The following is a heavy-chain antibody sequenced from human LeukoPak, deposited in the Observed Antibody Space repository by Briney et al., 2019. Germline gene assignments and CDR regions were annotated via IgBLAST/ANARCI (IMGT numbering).Heavy chain of an antibody. CDR2: ISGSGGST. CDR1: GFTFCCYA. Sequence: GGSLRLSCAASGFTFCCYAMRYVPQAPGRRVEGVSAISGSGGSTYCADSVKGRFTISRDNSKNTLYLQMNSLRAEDTAVYYCAKWRYSYGPGYFDYWGQGTLVTVSS. V-gene: IGHV3-23*01. J-gene: IGHJ4*02. CDR3: AKWRYSYGPGYFDY. D-gene: IGHD5-18*01.